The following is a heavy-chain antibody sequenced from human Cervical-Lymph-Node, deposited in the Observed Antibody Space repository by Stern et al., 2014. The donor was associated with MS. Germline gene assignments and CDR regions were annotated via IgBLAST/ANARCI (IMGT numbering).Heavy chain of an antibody. CDR1: GFTFSSYA. CDR3: AKDHGSRDISHYYGMDV. Sequence: EVHLVESGGGLVQPGGSLRLSCAASGFTFSSYAMSWVRQAPGKGLEWVSAISGSGGSTYYADSVKGRFTISRDNSKNTLYLQMNSLRAEDTAVYYCAKDHGSRDISHYYGMDVWGQGTTVTVSS. D-gene: IGHD2-2*01. V-gene: IGHV3-23*04. CDR2: ISGSGGST. J-gene: IGHJ6*02.